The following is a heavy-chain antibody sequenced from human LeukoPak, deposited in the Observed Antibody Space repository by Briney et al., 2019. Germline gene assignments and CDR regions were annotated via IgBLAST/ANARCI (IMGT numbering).Heavy chain of an antibody. V-gene: IGHV3-7*04. J-gene: IGHJ6*02. D-gene: IGHD5-24*01. CDR1: QFTFSSYW. Sequence: PGGSQRLSCAASQFTFSSYWMSWVRQAPGKGLEWVANIKQDGSEEYYVDSVKGRFTISRDNAKNSLYLQMNSLRAEDTATYYCTKGENGMDVWGQGTTVTVSS. CDR3: TKGENGMDV. CDR2: IKQDGSEE.